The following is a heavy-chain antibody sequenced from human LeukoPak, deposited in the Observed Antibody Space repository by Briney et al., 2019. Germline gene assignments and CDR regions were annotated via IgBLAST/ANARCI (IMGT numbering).Heavy chain of an antibody. J-gene: IGHJ4*02. D-gene: IGHD3-22*01. CDR2: ISYDRSNK. V-gene: IGHV3-30*04. CDR1: GFTFSSYA. Sequence: GRSLRLSCAASGFTFSSYAMHWVRQAPGKGLEWVAVISYDRSNKYYADSVKGRFTISRDNSKNTLYLQMNSLRAEDTAAYYCAKGGYDSSGYYYGVGYWGQGTLVTVSS. CDR3: AKGGYDSSGYYYGVGY.